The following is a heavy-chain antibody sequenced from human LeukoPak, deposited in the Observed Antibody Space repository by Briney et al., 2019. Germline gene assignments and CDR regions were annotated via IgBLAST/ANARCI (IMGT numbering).Heavy chain of an antibody. CDR1: GFTFSSYS. CDR3: ARASMTTVTTRVFDY. V-gene: IGHV3-21*01. D-gene: IGHD4-11*01. Sequence: PGGSLRLSCAASGFTFSSYSMNWVRQAPGKGLEWVSSISSSSSYIYYADSVKGRFTISRDNAKNSLYLQMNSLRAEDTAVYYCARASMTTVTTRVFDYWGQGTLVTVSS. J-gene: IGHJ4*02. CDR2: ISSSSSYI.